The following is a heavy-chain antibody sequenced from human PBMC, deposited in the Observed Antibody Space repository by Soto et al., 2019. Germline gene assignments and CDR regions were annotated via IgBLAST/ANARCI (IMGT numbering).Heavy chain of an antibody. D-gene: IGHD4-17*01. CDR3: ARRRASDYGGNHHPYYFDR. CDR1: GASIITDNYF. V-gene: IGHV4-39*01. J-gene: IGHJ4*02. Sequence: SETLSLTXTVSGASIITDNYFWVWIRQSPRRGLELIGSISYSGRTYDNPSLQSRVTISIDASKNQFSLKLTSVTTADTAVYYCARRRASDYGGNHHPYYFDRWGQGALVTVSS. CDR2: ISYSGRT.